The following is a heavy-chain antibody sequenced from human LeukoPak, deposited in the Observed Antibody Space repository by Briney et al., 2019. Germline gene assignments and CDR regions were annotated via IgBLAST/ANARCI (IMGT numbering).Heavy chain of an antibody. D-gene: IGHD2-2*01. CDR1: GFTFSSYA. Sequence: PGGSLRLSCAASGFTFSSYAMSWVRQAPGKGLEWVSAISGSGSSTYYADSVKGRFTTSRDNSKNTLYLQMNSLRAEDTAVYYCAKNPLPDIVVVPAAKDHYYYGMDVWGQGTTVTVSS. V-gene: IGHV3-23*01. CDR2: ISGSGSST. J-gene: IGHJ6*02. CDR3: AKNPLPDIVVVPAAKDHYYYGMDV.